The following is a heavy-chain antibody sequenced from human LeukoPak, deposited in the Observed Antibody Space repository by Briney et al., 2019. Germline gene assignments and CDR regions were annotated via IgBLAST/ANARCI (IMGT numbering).Heavy chain of an antibody. J-gene: IGHJ5*02. CDR1: GFTFSSYG. D-gene: IGHD1-26*01. V-gene: IGHV3-30*02. CDR3: AKEARELTLVPDWFDP. CDR2: IRYDGSNK. Sequence: GGSLRLSCAASGFTFSSYGMHWVRQAPGKGLEWVAFIRYDGSNKYYADSVKGRFTISRDNSKNTLYLQMNSLRAEDTAVYYCAKEARELTLVPDWFDPWGQGTLVTVSS.